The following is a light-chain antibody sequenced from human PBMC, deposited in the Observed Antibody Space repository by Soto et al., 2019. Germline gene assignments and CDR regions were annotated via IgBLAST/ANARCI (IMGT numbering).Light chain of an antibody. CDR2: GNS. CDR3: QSYDSSLSGDV. V-gene: IGLV1-40*01. CDR1: SSNIGAGYD. J-gene: IGLJ1*01. Sequence: QSVLTQPPSGSGAPGPRGTISCTGSSSNIGAGYDVHWYQQLPGTAPKLLIYGNSNRPSGVPDRFSGSKAGTSASLAITGLQAEDEAEYYCQSYDSSLSGDVFGTGTNLTVL.